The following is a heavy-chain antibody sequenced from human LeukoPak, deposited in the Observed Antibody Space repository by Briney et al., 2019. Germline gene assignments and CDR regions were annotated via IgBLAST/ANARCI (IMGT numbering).Heavy chain of an antibody. CDR2: INPNSGGT. J-gene: IGHJ4*02. CDR3: AQSSGWDSLKY. CDR1: GHTFTGYY. D-gene: IGHD6-19*01. V-gene: IGHV1-2*02. Sequence: SVKVSCKSSGHTFTGYYMHWVRQAPGQGLEWMGWINPNSGGTNHAQKFQGRVSMTRDTSISTAYMELSRLRSDDTAVYYCAQSSGWDSLKYWGQGTLVTVSS.